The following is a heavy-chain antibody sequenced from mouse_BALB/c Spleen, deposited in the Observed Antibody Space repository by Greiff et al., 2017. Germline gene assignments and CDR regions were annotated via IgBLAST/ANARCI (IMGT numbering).Heavy chain of an antibody. D-gene: IGHD1-2*01. V-gene: IGHV1S41*01. CDR3: ARRGAPTATDYAMDY. Sequence: DLVKPGASVKLSCKASGYTFTSYWINWIKQRPGQGLEWIGRIAPGSGSTYYNEMFKGKATLTVDTSSSTAYMQLSSLTSEDSAVYYCARRGAPTATDYAMDYWGQGTSVTVSS. CDR1: GYTFTSYW. J-gene: IGHJ4*01. CDR2: IAPGSGST.